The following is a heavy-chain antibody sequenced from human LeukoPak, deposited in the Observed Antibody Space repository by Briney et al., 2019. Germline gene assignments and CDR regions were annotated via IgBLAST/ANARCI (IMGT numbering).Heavy chain of an antibody. V-gene: IGHV7-4-1*02. CDR3: ARQKTDYYDSSGFYIFDY. D-gene: IGHD3-22*01. Sequence: ASVKVSCKASGYTFSSYAMNWVRQAPGQGLEWMGWINTNTENPTYAQGFTGRFVFSLDTSVSTAYLQINSLKAEDTAVYYCARQKTDYYDSSGFYIFDYWGQGTLVTVSS. CDR1: GYTFSSYA. J-gene: IGHJ4*02. CDR2: INTNTENP.